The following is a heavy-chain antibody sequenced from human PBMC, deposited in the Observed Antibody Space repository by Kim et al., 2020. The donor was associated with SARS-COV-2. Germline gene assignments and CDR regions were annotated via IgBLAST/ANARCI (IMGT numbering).Heavy chain of an antibody. CDR3: ARGLLAARQPYFDY. D-gene: IGHD6-6*01. V-gene: IGHV5-51*01. J-gene: IGHJ4*02. Sequence: SPSFQGQVTISADKSISTAYLQWSSLKASDTAMYYCARGLLAARQPYFDYWGQGTLVTVSS.